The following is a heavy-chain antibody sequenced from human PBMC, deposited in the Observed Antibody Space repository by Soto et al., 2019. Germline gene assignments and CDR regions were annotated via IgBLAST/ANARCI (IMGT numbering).Heavy chain of an antibody. Sequence: SETLSLTCTVSGGSISSGGYYWSWIRQHPGKGLEWIGYIYYSGSTYYNPSLKSRVTISVDTSKNQFSLKLSSVTAADTAVYYCAREIGYCSGGSCHDLNWFDPWGQGTLVTVSS. J-gene: IGHJ5*02. CDR2: IYYSGST. CDR1: GGSISSGGYY. D-gene: IGHD2-15*01. CDR3: AREIGYCSGGSCHDLNWFDP. V-gene: IGHV4-31*03.